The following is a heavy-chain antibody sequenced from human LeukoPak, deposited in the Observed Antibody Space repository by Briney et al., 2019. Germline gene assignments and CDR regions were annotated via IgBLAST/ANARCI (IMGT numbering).Heavy chain of an antibody. V-gene: IGHV3-21*01. J-gene: IGHJ6*02. D-gene: IGHD2-2*01. Sequence: GGSLRLSCAASGFTFSSYSMNWVRQAPGKGLEWVSSISSSSSYIYYADSVKGRFTISRDNAKNSLYLQMNSPRAEDTAVYYCARDRDCSSTSCYYYYGMDVWGQGTTVTVSS. CDR3: ARDRDCSSTSCYYYYGMDV. CDR2: ISSSSSYI. CDR1: GFTFSSYS.